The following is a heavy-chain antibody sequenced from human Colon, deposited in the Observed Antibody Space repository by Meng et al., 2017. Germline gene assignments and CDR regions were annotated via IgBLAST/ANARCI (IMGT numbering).Heavy chain of an antibody. J-gene: IGHJ5*02. D-gene: IGHD6-19*01. Sequence: QLQLQESGPGLVKPSETLSLTCTVSGGSLSSSSYYWGWIRQPPGKGLEWIGSIYYTGSTYYNPSLKSRVTVPIDTSRNQFSLWLTSVTAADTAVYYCVRSSGWVRTGFDPWGQGTLVTVSS. CDR1: GGSLSSSSYY. CDR3: VRSSGWVRTGFDP. CDR2: IYYTGST. V-gene: IGHV4-39*01.